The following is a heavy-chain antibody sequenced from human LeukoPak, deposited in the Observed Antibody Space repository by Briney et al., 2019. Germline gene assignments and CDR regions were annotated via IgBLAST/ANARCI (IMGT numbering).Heavy chain of an antibody. CDR1: GFIFSSYE. D-gene: IGHD5-12*01. CDR2: ISGSGGTT. J-gene: IGHJ4*02. V-gene: IGHV3-23*01. Sequence: GGSLRLSCAASGFIFSSYEMNWVRQAPGKGLEWVSSISGSGGTTYYADSVKGRFTISRDNSKNTLYLQMNSLRAEDTAVYYCAKDPYRASSGLVDYWGQGTLVTVSS. CDR3: AKDPYRASSGLVDY.